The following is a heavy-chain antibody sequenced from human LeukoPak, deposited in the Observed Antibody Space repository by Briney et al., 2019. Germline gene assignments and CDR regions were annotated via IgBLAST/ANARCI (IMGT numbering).Heavy chain of an antibody. Sequence: AASVKVSCKASGYTFTGYYMHWVRQAHGQGLEWMGWINPNSGGTNYAQKFQGRVTMTRDTSISTAYMELSRLRSDDTAVYYCARDSARGSRIAVAVLPSYYFDYWGQGTLVTVSS. CDR2: INPNSGGT. D-gene: IGHD6-19*01. J-gene: IGHJ4*02. CDR1: GYTFTGYY. CDR3: ARDSARGSRIAVAVLPSYYFDY. V-gene: IGHV1-2*02.